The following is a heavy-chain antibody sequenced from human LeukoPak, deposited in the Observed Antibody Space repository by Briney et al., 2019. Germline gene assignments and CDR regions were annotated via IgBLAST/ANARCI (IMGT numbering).Heavy chain of an antibody. J-gene: IGHJ6*02. Sequence: GGSLRLSCAASGFTFTNYAIHWVRQAPGKRLEWVAAISYDGSNKYYGDPVRGRFTISRDNSKNTLYLQMNSLRAEDTAVYYCAKSVSGSYVNGMDVWGQGTTVIVSS. CDR1: GFTFTNYA. V-gene: IGHV3-30*18. CDR2: ISYDGSNK. D-gene: IGHD3-10*01. CDR3: AKSVSGSYVNGMDV.